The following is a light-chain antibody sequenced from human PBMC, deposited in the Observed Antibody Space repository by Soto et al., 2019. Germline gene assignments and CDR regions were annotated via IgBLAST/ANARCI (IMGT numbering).Light chain of an antibody. CDR3: QQYDDWPWT. CDR2: GAS. Sequence: EIGLTQSPATLSLSPGERATISCRASQSVSSYLAWYQQKPGQAPRLLIYGASTRATGIPPRFRGSGSGTEFTLSISSLQSEDFAVYYCQQYDDWPWTFGHGTKVDI. V-gene: IGKV3-15*01. J-gene: IGKJ1*01. CDR1: QSVSSY.